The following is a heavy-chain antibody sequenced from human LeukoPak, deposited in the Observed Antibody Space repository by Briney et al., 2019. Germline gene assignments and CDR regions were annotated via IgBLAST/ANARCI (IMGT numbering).Heavy chain of an antibody. Sequence: SETLSLTCAVFGGSFSGYDWSWIPQPPGKGLDWIGEINHSGSTNYNPCLKSRVTISVDTSKNQFSLKLSSLTAADTAVYYCARATLVGYSSSSGPRHFDYWGQGTLVTVSS. D-gene: IGHD6-6*01. CDR1: GGSFSGYD. CDR3: ARATLVGYSSSSGPRHFDY. V-gene: IGHV4-34*01. CDR2: INHSGST. J-gene: IGHJ4*02.